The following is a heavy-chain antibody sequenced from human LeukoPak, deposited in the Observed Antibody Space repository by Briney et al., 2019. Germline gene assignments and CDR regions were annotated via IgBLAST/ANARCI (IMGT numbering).Heavy chain of an antibody. CDR3: AKDGYCSGGSCYFNWFDP. CDR2: ISGSGGST. D-gene: IGHD2-15*01. CDR1: GFTFSSYA. V-gene: IGHV3-23*01. Sequence: GGSLRLSCAASGFTFSSYAMSWVRQAPGKGLEWVSAISGSGGSTYYADSVKGRFTISRDNSKNTLYLQMNSLRAEDTAVYYCAKDGYCSGGSCYFNWFDPWGQGTLVTVYS. J-gene: IGHJ5*02.